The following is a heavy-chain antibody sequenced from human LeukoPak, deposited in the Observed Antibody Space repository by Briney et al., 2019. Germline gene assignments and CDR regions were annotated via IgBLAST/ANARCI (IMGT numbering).Heavy chain of an antibody. J-gene: IGHJ4*02. V-gene: IGHV3-11*01. CDR2: ISNGGTTR. CDR1: GITFSHYY. CDR3: AAGRNSYAYFDS. D-gene: IGHD5-18*01. Sequence: GGSLRLSCAASGITFSHYYLSWSRQAPGKGLELVSYISNGGTTRYYVDSVKGRFPISRDNAKNSLSLQMNSLTAEATAVYYCAAGRNSYAYFDSSGQRTLVTPSS.